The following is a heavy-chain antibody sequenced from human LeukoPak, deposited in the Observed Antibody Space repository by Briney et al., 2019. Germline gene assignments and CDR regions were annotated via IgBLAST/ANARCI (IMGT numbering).Heavy chain of an antibody. CDR2: ISGGSSYI. J-gene: IGHJ4*02. CDR1: EFTFSTYT. V-gene: IGHV3-21*01. D-gene: IGHD3-16*01. Sequence: GGSLRLSCAASEFTFSTYTLNWVRQAPGKGLEWVSSISGGSSYIYYADSVKGRFTISRDNAENSLYLQMNSLRAEDTAVYYCARVDWGFDYWGQGTLVTVSS. CDR3: ARVDWGFDY.